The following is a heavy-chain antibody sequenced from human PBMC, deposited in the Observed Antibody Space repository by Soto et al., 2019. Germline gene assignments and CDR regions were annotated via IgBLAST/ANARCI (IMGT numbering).Heavy chain of an antibody. CDR2: INPSGGST. J-gene: IGHJ4*02. V-gene: IGHV1-46*01. CDR3: ARGIAGYYFDY. D-gene: IGHD3-9*01. CDR1: VYTFTSYY. Sequence: XSVKVSCKASVYTFTSYYIHWVRQAPGQGLEWMGIINPSGGSTSYAQKFQGRVTMTRDTSTSTVYMELSSLRSEDTAVYYCARGIAGYYFDYWGQGPLVTVSS.